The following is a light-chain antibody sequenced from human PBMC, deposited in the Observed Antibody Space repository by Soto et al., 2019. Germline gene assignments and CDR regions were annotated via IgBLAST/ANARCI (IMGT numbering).Light chain of an antibody. CDR2: DAF. CDR3: QQRSNWQLT. Sequence: EIVLTQSPATLSLSPGERATLSCRASQSVSSYLAWYQQKPGQAPRLLIYDAFNRATGIPARFSGSGSGTDFTLTISSLEPEDCAVYYCQQRSNWQLTFGGGTKVEIK. J-gene: IGKJ4*01. V-gene: IGKV3-11*01. CDR1: QSVSSY.